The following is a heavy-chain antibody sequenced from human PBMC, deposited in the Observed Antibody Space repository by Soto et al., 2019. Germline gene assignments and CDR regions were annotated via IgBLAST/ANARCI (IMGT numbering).Heavy chain of an antibody. CDR2: INWNGGSI. CDR1: EFTFDDYA. V-gene: IGHV3-9*01. CDR3: AKDNRAYSSAFDY. J-gene: IGHJ4*02. Sequence: GGSLRLSCAASEFTFDDYAMHWVRQAPGKGLEWVSSINWNGGSIGYADSVKSRFIISRDNAKNSVYLQMNSLRAKDTALYYCAKDNRAYSSAFDYWGQGTLVTVSS. D-gene: IGHD6-25*01.